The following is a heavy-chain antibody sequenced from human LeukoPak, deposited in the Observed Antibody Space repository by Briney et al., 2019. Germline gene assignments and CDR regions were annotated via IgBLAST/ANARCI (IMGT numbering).Heavy chain of an antibody. Sequence: GASVKVSCKASGYTFTGYYMHWVRQAPGQGLEWMGWINPNSGGTNYAQKFQGRVTMTRDTSSSTAYMELSRLRSDDTAVYYCARGDRAVAGTYDIWGQGTMVTVSS. CDR2: INPNSGGT. CDR3: ARGDRAVAGTYDI. D-gene: IGHD6-19*01. J-gene: IGHJ3*02. V-gene: IGHV1-2*02. CDR1: GYTFTGYY.